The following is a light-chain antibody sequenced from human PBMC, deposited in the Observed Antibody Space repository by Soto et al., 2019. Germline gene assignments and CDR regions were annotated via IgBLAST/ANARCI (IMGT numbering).Light chain of an antibody. CDR1: QSVSSN. V-gene: IGKV3-15*01. CDR2: GAS. J-gene: IGKJ1*01. CDR3: QHYNNWPRT. Sequence: EIVMTQSPATLSVSPGERAPLSCRASQSVSSNLAWYQQKPGQAPRLLIYGASTRATGIPARFSGSGSGTEFTLPISSLQSEDFAVYYCQHYNNWPRTFGQGTKVEIK.